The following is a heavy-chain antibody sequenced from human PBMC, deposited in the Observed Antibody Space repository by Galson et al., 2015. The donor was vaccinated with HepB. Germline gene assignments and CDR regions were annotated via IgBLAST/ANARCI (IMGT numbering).Heavy chain of an antibody. D-gene: IGHD3-16*01. V-gene: IGHV1-2*06. J-gene: IGHJ6*04. Sequence: SVKVSCKASGYNFNVYYIHWVRQAPGQGLEWLGRIDPDSGGTDYAQKFQGRVTMTSDTSISTAYMGLSHLRSDDTAFYYCAREYDYVWGSSPSGNYYYDIDVWGKGTTVNVSS. CDR1: GYNFNVYY. CDR2: IDPDSGGT. CDR3: AREYDYVWGSSPSGNYYYDIDV.